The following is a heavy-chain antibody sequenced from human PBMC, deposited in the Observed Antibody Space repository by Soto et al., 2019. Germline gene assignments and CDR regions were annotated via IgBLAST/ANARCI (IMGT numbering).Heavy chain of an antibody. CDR1: GESIDTAGYY. CDR2: IYHSWAT. Sequence: QVQLQESGPRLVRPSQTLSLTCTVSGESIDTAGYYWTWLRQRPGRGLEWLGFIYHSWATYYSLSMKSRLSISIDRSQNQFSLKVTSVPAADTAVYFCSRGDYWGQGMLVTVFS. V-gene: IGHV4-31*03. CDR3: SRGDY. J-gene: IGHJ4*02.